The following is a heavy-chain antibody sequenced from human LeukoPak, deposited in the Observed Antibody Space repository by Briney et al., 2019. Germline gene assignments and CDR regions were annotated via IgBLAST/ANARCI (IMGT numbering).Heavy chain of an antibody. J-gene: IGHJ5*02. D-gene: IGHD5-12*01. Sequence: GRSLRLSCAASGFTFDDYAMHWVRQAPGKGLEWVSGISWNSGSIGYADSVKGRFTISRDNAKNSLYLQMNSLRAEDTALYYCAKDAGYSGYDSGWFDPWGQGTLVTVSS. V-gene: IGHV3-9*01. CDR1: GFTFDDYA. CDR2: ISWNSGSI. CDR3: AKDAGYSGYDSGWFDP.